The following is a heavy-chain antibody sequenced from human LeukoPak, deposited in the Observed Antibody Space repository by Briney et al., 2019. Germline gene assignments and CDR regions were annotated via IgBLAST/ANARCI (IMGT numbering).Heavy chain of an antibody. CDR3: AKDNVVVPAISPHDY. CDR2: ISGSGGST. Sequence: GGSLRLSCAASGFTFSSYAMSWVRQAPGKGLEWVSAISGSGGSTYYADSVKGRFTISRDNSKNTLYLQMNSLRAEDTAVYYCAKDNVVVPAISPHDYWGQGTLVTVSS. CDR1: GFTFSSYA. J-gene: IGHJ4*02. D-gene: IGHD2-2*01. V-gene: IGHV3-23*01.